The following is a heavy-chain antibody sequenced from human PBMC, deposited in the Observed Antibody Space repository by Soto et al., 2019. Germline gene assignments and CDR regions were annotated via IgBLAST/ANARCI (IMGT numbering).Heavy chain of an antibody. CDR2: ISGSGGST. D-gene: IGHD2-2*01. CDR1: GFTFSSYA. V-gene: IGHV3-23*01. Sequence: GGSLRLSCAASGFTFSSYAMSWVRQAPGKGLEWVSAISGSGGSTYYADSVKGRFTISRDNSKNTLYLQMSSLRAEDTAVYYCAKDRDIVVVPAAMRPNAFDIWGQGTMVTVS. CDR3: AKDRDIVVVPAAMRPNAFDI. J-gene: IGHJ3*02.